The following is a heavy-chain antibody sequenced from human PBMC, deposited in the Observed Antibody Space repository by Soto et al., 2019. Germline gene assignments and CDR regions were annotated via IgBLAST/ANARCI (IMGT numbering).Heavy chain of an antibody. D-gene: IGHD6-6*01. CDR3: ATVHSTSRSFDY. Sequence: GGSLRLSCAASGFTFSMSAMTWVRQAPGKGLEWVSTTGLNGRTTYYADSVKGRFTVSRDNSKNTLDLHMSSLRAEDTAVYYCATVHSTSRSFDYWGQGTLVTVSS. J-gene: IGHJ4*02. V-gene: IGHV3-23*01. CDR1: GFTFSMSA. CDR2: TGLNGRTT.